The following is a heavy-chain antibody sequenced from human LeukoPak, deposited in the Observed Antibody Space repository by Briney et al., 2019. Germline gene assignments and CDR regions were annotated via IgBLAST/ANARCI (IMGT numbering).Heavy chain of an antibody. J-gene: IGHJ4*02. CDR2: IDWDDDK. Sequence: SGPTLVKPTQTLTLTCTFSGFSLSTSGMCVSWIRQPPGKALEWLARIDWDDDKYYSTSLKTRLTISKDTSKNHVVLTMTNMDPVDTATYYCARMAYYYDSSGTLPPDYWGQGTLVTVSS. D-gene: IGHD3-22*01. V-gene: IGHV2-70*11. CDR3: ARMAYYYDSSGTLPPDY. CDR1: GFSLSTSGMC.